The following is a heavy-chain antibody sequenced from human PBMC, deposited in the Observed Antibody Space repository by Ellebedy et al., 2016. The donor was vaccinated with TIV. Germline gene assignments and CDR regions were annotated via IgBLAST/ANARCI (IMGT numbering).Heavy chain of an antibody. CDR2: INPNSGGT. V-gene: IGHV1-2*04. D-gene: IGHD5-18*01. J-gene: IGHJ4*02. CDR1: GYTFIDYY. CDR3: ARGFARGYIYGYGDY. Sequence: AASVKVSCKASGYTFIDYYMHWVRQAPGQGLEWMGWINPNSGGTSYAQKFQGWVTMTRDTSISTAYMELTRLTSDDTAVYYCARGFARGYIYGYGDYWGQGTLVTVSS.